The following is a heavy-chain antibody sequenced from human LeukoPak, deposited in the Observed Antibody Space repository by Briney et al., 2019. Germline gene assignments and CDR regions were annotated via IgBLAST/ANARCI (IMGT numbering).Heavy chain of an antibody. CDR2: ISVYNNNT. J-gene: IGHJ4*02. CDR1: GYTFTNYG. Sequence: ASVKVSCKASGYTFTNYGISWVRQAPGHGLEWMGWISVYNNNTKYAQKLQGRVTMTTDTSTSTAYMELRSLRSDDTAVYYCARNPSNYGSGSYSPGYFDYWGQGTLVTVSS. V-gene: IGHV1-18*01. D-gene: IGHD3-10*01. CDR3: ARNPSNYGSGSYSPGYFDY.